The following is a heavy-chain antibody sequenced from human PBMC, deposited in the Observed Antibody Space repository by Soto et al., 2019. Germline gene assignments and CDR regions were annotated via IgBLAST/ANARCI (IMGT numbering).Heavy chain of an antibody. J-gene: IGHJ2*01. CDR2: ISGGDGDT. Sequence: EVQLLESGGGLVKPGGSLRLSCAASGFTFTNYAMTWVRQAPGKGLEWVSSISGGDGDTSYADSVKGRFTISRDNSENTMFLQMNSLRPDYTAVYYCAKDRFTSTVRKYWFFDLWGRGTLVTVSS. V-gene: IGHV3-23*01. CDR3: AKDRFTSTVRKYWFFDL. D-gene: IGHD3-10*01. CDR1: GFTFTNYA.